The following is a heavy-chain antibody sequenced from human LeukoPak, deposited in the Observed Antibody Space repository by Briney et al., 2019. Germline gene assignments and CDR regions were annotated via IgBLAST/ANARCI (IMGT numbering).Heavy chain of an antibody. CDR3: ARELGPNLYYYYYYMDV. Sequence: GGSLRLSCAASGFTVSSNYMSWVRQAPGKGLEWVSVIYSGGSTYYADSVKGRFTISRDNSKNTLYLQMNSLRAEDTAVYYCARELGPNLYYYYYYMDVWGKGTTVTVSS. J-gene: IGHJ6*03. V-gene: IGHV3-66*01. D-gene: IGHD6-13*01. CDR2: IYSGGST. CDR1: GFTVSSNY.